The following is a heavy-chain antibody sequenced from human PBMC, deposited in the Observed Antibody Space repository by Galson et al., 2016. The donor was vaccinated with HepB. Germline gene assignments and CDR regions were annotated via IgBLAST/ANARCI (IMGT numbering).Heavy chain of an antibody. J-gene: IGHJ4*02. CDR1: GFTFTSYT. CDR2: ISPSDTYI. V-gene: IGHV3-21*01. D-gene: IGHD1-14*01. CDR3: TRETNNPEGKFDY. Sequence: SLRLSCAASGFTFTSYTMNWVRQAPGKGLEWVSSISPSDTYIYYADSMKGRFTVSRDNPENSLYLQMNSLRVEDTAVYYCTRETNNPEGKFDYWGQGVLVTVSS.